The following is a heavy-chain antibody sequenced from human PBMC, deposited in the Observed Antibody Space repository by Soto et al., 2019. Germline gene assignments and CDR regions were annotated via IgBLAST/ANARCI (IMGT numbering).Heavy chain of an antibody. CDR2: INGIYGDA. D-gene: IGHD1-26*01. CDR3: AIRDLGYNWFDP. Sequence: GASVKVSCKASGYTFTSFAMHWVRQAPGQGVEWMGGINGIYGDANYAQRFQGRVTITADESTSTAYMELSSLRSEDTAVYYCAIRDLGYNWFDPWGQGTLVTVSS. V-gene: IGHV1-69*13. CDR1: GYTFTSFA. J-gene: IGHJ5*02.